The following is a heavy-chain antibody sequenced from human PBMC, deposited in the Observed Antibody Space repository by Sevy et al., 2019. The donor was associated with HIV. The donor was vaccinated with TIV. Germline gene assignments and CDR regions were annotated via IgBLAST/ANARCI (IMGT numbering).Heavy chain of an antibody. CDR2: MYYSGNT. V-gene: IGHV4-39*01. J-gene: IGHJ4*02. D-gene: IGHD6-19*01. CDR1: GGSMSSSSNY. CDR3: ARGSGWYGGNLDY. Sequence: SETLSLTCTVSGGSMSSSSNYWGWIRQPPGKGLEWIGSMYYSGNTHYKPSLKSRVTISADTSKNQFSLKLSSVTAADTALYYCARGSGWYGGNLDYWGQGTLVTVSS.